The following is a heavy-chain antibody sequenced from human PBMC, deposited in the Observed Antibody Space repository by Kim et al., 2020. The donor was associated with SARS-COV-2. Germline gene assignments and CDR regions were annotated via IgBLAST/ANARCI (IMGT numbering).Heavy chain of an antibody. CDR1: GFTFSSYG. CDR2: IWYDGSNK. V-gene: IGHV3-33*01. D-gene: IGHD1-1*01. Sequence: GGSLRLSCAASGFTFSSYGMHWVRQAPGKGLEWVAVIWYDGSNKYYADSVKGRFTISRDNSKNTLYLQMNSLRAEDTAVYYCARDPGTPLYYYYMDVWGKGNTVTVSS. CDR3: ARDPGTPLYYYYMDV. J-gene: IGHJ6*03.